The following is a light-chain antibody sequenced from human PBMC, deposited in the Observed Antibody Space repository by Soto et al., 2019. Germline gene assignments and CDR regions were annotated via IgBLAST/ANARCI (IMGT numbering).Light chain of an antibody. V-gene: IGKV3-20*01. CDR2: GAS. J-gene: IGKJ5*01. CDR3: QQYGGSPIT. CDR1: QSVTTR. Sequence: IFLTQSPVTLSLSPGERVTLSCIASQSVTTRLAWYQHKPGQAPTLLMSGASNRASGVPVRFSGSGSGTDFTLTITRLEPEDFALYYCQQYGGSPITFGLGTRLEIK.